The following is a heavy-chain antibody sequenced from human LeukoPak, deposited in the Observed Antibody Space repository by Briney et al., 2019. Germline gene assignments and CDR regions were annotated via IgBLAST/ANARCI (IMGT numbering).Heavy chain of an antibody. CDR1: GYTFTSYD. CDR2: IIPIFGTA. Sequence: SVKVSCKASGYTFTSYDINWVRQAPGQGLEWMGGIIPIFGTANYAQKFQGRVTITTDESTSTAYMELSSLRSEDTAVYYCASLKEGWFGESLHQYNWFDPWGQGTLVTVSS. D-gene: IGHD3-10*01. CDR3: ASLKEGWFGESLHQYNWFDP. V-gene: IGHV1-69*05. J-gene: IGHJ5*02.